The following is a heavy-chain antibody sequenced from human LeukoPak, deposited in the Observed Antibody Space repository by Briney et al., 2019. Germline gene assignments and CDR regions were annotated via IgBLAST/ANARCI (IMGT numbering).Heavy chain of an antibody. CDR2: INPSGDST. D-gene: IGHD3-16*02. CDR3: ARVNMITFGGVIVSYYFDY. CDR1: GYTLTELS. Sequence: ASVKVSCKVSGYTLTELSMHWVRQAPGQGLEWMGIINPSGDSTSYAQKFQGRVTMTRDTSTSTVYMELSSLRSEDAAVYYCARVNMITFGGVIVSYYFDYWGQGTLVTVSS. V-gene: IGHV1-46*01. J-gene: IGHJ4*02.